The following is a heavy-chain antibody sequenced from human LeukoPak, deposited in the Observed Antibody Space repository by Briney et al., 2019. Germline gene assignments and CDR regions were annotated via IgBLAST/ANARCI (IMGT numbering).Heavy chain of an antibody. V-gene: IGHV1-18*01. Sequence: ASVKVSCKASGYTFTSYGISWVRQAPGQGLEWMGWISAYNGNTNYAQKLQGRVTMTTDTSTSTAYMELRSLRSDDTAVYYCARGYDILTGYYQREGFFDYWGQGTLVTVSS. CDR3: ARGYDILTGYYQREGFFDY. CDR2: ISAYNGNT. D-gene: IGHD3-9*01. J-gene: IGHJ4*02. CDR1: GYTFTSYG.